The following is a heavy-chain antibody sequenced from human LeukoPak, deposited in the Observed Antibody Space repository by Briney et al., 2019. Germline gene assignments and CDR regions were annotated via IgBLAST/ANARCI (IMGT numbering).Heavy chain of an antibody. Sequence: SETLSLTCTVSGGSISSSSYYWGWIRQPPGKGLEWIGSIYYSGSTYYNPSLKSRVTISVDTSKNQFSLKLSSVTAADTALYYCARHQVWATVITSYGMDVWGQGTTVTVSS. CDR3: ARHQVWATVITSYGMDV. D-gene: IGHD4-11*01. CDR1: GGSISSSSYY. J-gene: IGHJ6*02. CDR2: IYYSGST. V-gene: IGHV4-39*01.